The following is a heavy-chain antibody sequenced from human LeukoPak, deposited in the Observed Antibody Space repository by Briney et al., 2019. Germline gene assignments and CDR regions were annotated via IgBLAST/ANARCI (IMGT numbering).Heavy chain of an antibody. V-gene: IGHV4-38-2*01. CDR1: GYSISSGYY. CDR3: ATFYYYDSSGYYWDY. D-gene: IGHD3-22*01. Sequence: PSETLSLTCAVSGYSISSGYYWGWIRPPPGKGLEWIGSIYHSGSTYYNPSLKSRVTISVDTSKNQFSLKLSSVTAADTAVYYCATFYYYDSSGYYWDYWGQGTLVTVSS. J-gene: IGHJ4*02. CDR2: IYHSGST.